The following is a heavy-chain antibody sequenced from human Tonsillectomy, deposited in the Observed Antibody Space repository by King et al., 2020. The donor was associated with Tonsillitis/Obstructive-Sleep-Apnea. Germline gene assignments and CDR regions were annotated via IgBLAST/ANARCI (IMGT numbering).Heavy chain of an antibody. Sequence: QLVQSGAEVKKPGESLKISCKGSGYSFTSYWIGWVRQMPGKGLEWMGIIYPGDSDTRYSPSFQGQVTISAVKSISTAYLQWSSLKASDTAMYYCARRGDFWSGYHYPIDYWGQGTLVTVSS. CDR3: ARRGDFWSGYHYPIDY. V-gene: IGHV5-51*01. J-gene: IGHJ4*02. D-gene: IGHD3-3*01. CDR1: GYSFTSYW. CDR2: IYPGDSDT.